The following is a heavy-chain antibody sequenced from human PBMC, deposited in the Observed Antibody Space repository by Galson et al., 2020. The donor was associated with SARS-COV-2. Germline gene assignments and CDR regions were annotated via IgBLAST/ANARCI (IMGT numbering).Heavy chain of an antibody. D-gene: IGHD7-27*01. V-gene: IGHV3-74*01. CDR3: ARGDMGNDYFDY. CDR2: IYSEGSST. Sequence: GGSLRLSCAASGFTFSSYWMHWVRQAPGKGVVWVSRIYSEGSSTSYADSVKGRFTISGDNAKNTLYLQMNSLRAEDTAVYYCARGDMGNDYFDYWGQGTLVTVSS. CDR1: GFTFSSYW. J-gene: IGHJ4*02.